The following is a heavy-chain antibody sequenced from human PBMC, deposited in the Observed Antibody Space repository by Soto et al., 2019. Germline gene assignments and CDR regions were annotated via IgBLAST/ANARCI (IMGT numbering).Heavy chain of an antibody. CDR3: AKAAGYCSGGSCDYWYFDL. Sequence: EVQLLESGGGLVQPGGSLRLSCAGSGFTFSSYGMSWVRQAPGKGLEWVSGISGSGGSTYYADSVKGRFTISRDNSKNTLYLQMNRLRAEDTAIYYCAKAAGYCSGGSCDYWYFDLWGRGTLVTVSS. D-gene: IGHD2-15*01. V-gene: IGHV3-23*01. CDR1: GFTFSSYG. J-gene: IGHJ2*01. CDR2: ISGSGGST.